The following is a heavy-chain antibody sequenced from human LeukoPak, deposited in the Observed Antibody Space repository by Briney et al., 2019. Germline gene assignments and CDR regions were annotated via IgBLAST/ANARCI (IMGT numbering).Heavy chain of an antibody. D-gene: IGHD2-21*02. J-gene: IGHJ4*02. CDR3: AKDRLLNCRGDCYIFDY. Sequence: GGSLRLSCAASGFTFSSYWMHWVRQAPGKGLVWVSSISGSGDSTFYADSVKGRFSISRDNSKNTLYLQVNGLRTEDTAVYYCAKDRLLNCRGDCYIFDYWGQGTVVTVSS. CDR1: GFTFSSYW. V-gene: IGHV3-23*01. CDR2: ISGSGDST.